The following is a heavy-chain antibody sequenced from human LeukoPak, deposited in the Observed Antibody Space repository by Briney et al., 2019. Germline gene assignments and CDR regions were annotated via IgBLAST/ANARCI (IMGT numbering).Heavy chain of an antibody. CDR3: AKAGGGSCYSRVDY. D-gene: IGHD2-15*01. CDR1: GLTFRTYG. Sequence: PGGSLRLSCAASGLTFRTYGMHWVRQAPGKGLEWVAAIFYDGITKKYADSVKGRFTISRDNSKNTLYLHMNSLRAEDTAVYYCAKAGGGSCYSRVDYWGQGTLVTVSS. V-gene: IGHV3-33*06. J-gene: IGHJ4*02. CDR2: IFYDGITK.